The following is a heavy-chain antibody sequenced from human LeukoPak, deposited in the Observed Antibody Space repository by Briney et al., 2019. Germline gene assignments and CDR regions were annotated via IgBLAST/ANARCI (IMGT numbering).Heavy chain of an antibody. Sequence: ASVKVSCKASGGTFSSYAISWVRQAPGQGLEWMGGIIPIFGTANYAQKFQGRVTITADESTSTAYMELSSLRSEDTAVYYCARDLSGYSSGWIGWGHYYGMDVWGQGTTVTVSS. CDR1: GGTFSSYA. CDR2: IIPIFGTA. CDR3: ARDLSGYSSGWIGWGHYYGMDV. D-gene: IGHD6-19*01. J-gene: IGHJ6*02. V-gene: IGHV1-69*13.